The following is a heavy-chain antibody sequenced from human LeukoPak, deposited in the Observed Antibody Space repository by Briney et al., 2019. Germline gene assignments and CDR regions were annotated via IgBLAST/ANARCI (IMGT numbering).Heavy chain of an antibody. J-gene: IGHJ5*02. CDR2: ISSSSSYI. CDR3: ARTPSAAKSAEFDP. V-gene: IGHV3-21*01. Sequence: PGGSLRLSCAASGFTFSCYSMNWVRQAPGKGLEWVSSISSSSSYIYYADSVKGRFTISRDNAKNSLYLQMNSLRAEDTAVYYCARTPSAAKSAEFDPWGQGTLVTVSS. D-gene: IGHD2-2*01. CDR1: GFTFSCYS.